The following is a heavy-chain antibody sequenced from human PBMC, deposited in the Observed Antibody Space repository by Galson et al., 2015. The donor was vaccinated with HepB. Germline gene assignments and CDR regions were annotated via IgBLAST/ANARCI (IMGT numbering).Heavy chain of an antibody. Sequence: SLRLSCAASGFTFSSYGMHWARQAPGKGLEWVAVISYDGSNKYYADSVKGRFTISRDNSKNTLYLQMNSLRAEDTAVYYCAKGYGGNSGFDYWGQGTLVTVSS. V-gene: IGHV3-30*18. CDR3: AKGYGGNSGFDY. CDR1: GFTFSSYG. D-gene: IGHD4-23*01. CDR2: ISYDGSNK. J-gene: IGHJ4*02.